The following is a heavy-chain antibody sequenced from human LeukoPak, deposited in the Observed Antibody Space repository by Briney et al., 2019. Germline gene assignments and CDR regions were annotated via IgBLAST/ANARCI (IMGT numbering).Heavy chain of an antibody. D-gene: IGHD3-10*01. CDR3: ARVGRLSVDY. CDR1: GFTVSSNY. CDR2: IYSGGST. Sequence: GGSLRLSCAASGFTVSSNYMSWVRQAPGKGLEWVSVIYSGGSTYDADSVKGRFTISRDNSKNTLYLQMNSLRAEDTAVYYCARVGRLSVDYWGQGTLATVSS. V-gene: IGHV3-53*01. J-gene: IGHJ4*02.